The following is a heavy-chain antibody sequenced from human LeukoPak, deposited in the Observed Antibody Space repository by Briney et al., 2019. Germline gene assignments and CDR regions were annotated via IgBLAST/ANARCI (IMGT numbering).Heavy chain of an antibody. Sequence: SETLSLTCAVYGGSFSVYYWSWIRQPPGKGLEWIGEINHSGSTNYNPSLKSRVTISVDTSKNQFSLKLSSVTAADTAVYYCARGPLGYCSSTSSAPPACGGFDPWGQGTLVTVSS. D-gene: IGHD2-2*01. CDR3: ARGPLGYCSSTSSAPPACGGFDP. CDR1: GGSFSVYY. CDR2: INHSGST. V-gene: IGHV4-34*01. J-gene: IGHJ5*02.